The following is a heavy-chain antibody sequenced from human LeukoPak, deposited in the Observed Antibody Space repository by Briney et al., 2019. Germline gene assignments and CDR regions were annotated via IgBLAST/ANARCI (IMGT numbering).Heavy chain of an antibody. Sequence: GRSLRLSCAASGFTFSSYAMHWVRQAPGKGLEWVAFIRYDGSNKYYADSVKGRFTISRDNSKNTLYLQMNSLRAEDTAVYYCAKGDDYWPFDYWGQGTLVTVSS. CDR3: AKGDDYWPFDY. D-gene: IGHD4-11*01. CDR2: IRYDGSNK. V-gene: IGHV3-30*02. CDR1: GFTFSSYA. J-gene: IGHJ4*02.